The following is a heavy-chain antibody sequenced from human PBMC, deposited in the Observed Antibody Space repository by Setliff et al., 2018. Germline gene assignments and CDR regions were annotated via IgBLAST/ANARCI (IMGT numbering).Heavy chain of an antibody. Sequence: PGGSLRLSCAASGFTFSSYAMSWVRQAPGKGLEWVSAISGSGGSTYYADSVKGRFTISRDNSKSTVSLQIDNMRAEDTAIYYCTKDAVPNGIWDFDSWGQGILVTVSS. V-gene: IGHV3-23*01. J-gene: IGHJ4*02. D-gene: IGHD2-8*01. CDR1: GFTFSSYA. CDR2: ISGSGGST. CDR3: TKDAVPNGIWDFDS.